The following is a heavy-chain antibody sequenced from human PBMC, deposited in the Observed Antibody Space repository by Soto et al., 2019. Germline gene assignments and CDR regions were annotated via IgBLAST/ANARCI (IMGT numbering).Heavy chain of an antibody. D-gene: IGHD3-10*01. CDR2: IIPIFGTA. J-gene: IGHJ4*02. CDR3: ARAINSRFGEFLN. CDR1: GGTFSSYS. V-gene: IGHV1-69*13. Sequence: GASVKVSCKASGGTFSSYSISWVLQAPGQGLEWMGGIIPIFGTANYAQKFQGRVTITADESTSTAYMELSSLRSEDTAVYYCARAINSRFGEFLNWGQGTLVTVSS.